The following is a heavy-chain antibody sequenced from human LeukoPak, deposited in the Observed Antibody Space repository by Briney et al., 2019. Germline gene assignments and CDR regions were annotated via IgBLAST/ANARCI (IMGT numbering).Heavy chain of an antibody. V-gene: IGHV4-34*01. CDR3: ASLTGTTDYYYFYMDV. D-gene: IGHD1-20*01. CDR1: GGSFNDYY. J-gene: IGHJ6*03. CDR2: INHSGST. Sequence: PSETLSLTCAVYGGSFNDYYWSWIRQPPGKGLEWIGEINHSGSTNYNPSLKSRATISVDTSKNQFSLKLSSVTAADTAVYYCASLTGTTDYYYFYMDVWGKGTPVTVSS.